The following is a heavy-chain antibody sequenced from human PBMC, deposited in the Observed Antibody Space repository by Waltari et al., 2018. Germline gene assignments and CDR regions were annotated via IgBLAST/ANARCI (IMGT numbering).Heavy chain of an antibody. CDR1: GFSFTTTW. CDR3: AREASGIDY. CDR2: ICLDGRHD. J-gene: IGHJ4*02. D-gene: IGHD3-10*01. V-gene: IGHV3-7*01. Sequence: EVRLVESGGGLVQPGGSLRLTCAASGFSFTTTWMSWIRQAPGRGRARVSNICLDGRHDYYLDSVKCRFTLSRDNSKNTLYLQMNSLRAEDTAVYYCAREASGIDYWGQGTLVTVSS.